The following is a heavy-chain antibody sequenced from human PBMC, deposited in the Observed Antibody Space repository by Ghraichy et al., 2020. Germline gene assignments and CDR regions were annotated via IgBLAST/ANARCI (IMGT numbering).Heavy chain of an antibody. Sequence: GGSLRLSCAASGFTFSSYSMNWVRQAPGKGLEWVSSISSSSSYIYYADSVKGRFTISRDNAKNSLYLQMNSLRAEDTAVYYCARISRGAAAGPDYWGQGTLVTVSS. V-gene: IGHV3-21*01. CDR2: ISSSSSYI. J-gene: IGHJ4*02. CDR3: ARISRGAAAGPDY. D-gene: IGHD6-13*01. CDR1: GFTFSSYS.